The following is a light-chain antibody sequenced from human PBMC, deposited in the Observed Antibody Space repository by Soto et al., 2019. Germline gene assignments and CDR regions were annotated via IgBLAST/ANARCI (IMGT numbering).Light chain of an antibody. CDR2: GAS. J-gene: IGKJ1*01. CDR3: QHYGSSRT. Sequence: EIVLTQSPGTLSLSPGERATLSCRASQSVGSSYLAWYQQKPGQAPRLLIYGASSTATGIPDRFSGSGSGTDCTLTISRLEPEYLAVYYCQHYGSSRTFGQGTKVEIK. CDR1: QSVGSSY. V-gene: IGKV3-20*01.